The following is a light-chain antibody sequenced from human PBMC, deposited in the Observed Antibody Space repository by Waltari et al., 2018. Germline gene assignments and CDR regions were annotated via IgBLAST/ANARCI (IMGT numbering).Light chain of an antibody. J-gene: IGKJ2*01. CDR2: DGT. CDR3: QQYHKYPYT. Sequence: DIQMTQSPSTLSASVGDRVTITCRASQSIKSWLAWYQQKPGKAPKLLSYDGTSLESGVPSRFSGSEAGTEFPLTVSSLQPDDFATYYCQQYHKYPYTFGQGTKLEIK. V-gene: IGKV1-5*01. CDR1: QSIKSW.